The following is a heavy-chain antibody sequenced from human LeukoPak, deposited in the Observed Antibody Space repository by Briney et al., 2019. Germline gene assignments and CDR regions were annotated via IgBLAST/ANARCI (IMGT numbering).Heavy chain of an antibody. Sequence: PSETLSLTCTVSGGSISSGGYYWSWIRQHPGKGLEWIGYIYYSGSTYYNPSLKSRVTISVDTSKNQFSLKLSSVTAADTAVYYCARQAYNDYVHGPFDPWGRGTLVTVSS. J-gene: IGHJ5*02. D-gene: IGHD4-17*01. V-gene: IGHV4-31*03. CDR3: ARQAYNDYVHGPFDP. CDR1: GGSISSGGYY. CDR2: IYYSGST.